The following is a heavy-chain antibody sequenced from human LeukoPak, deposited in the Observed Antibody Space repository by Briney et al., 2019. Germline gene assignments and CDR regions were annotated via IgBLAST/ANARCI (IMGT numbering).Heavy chain of an antibody. J-gene: IGHJ4*02. CDR1: GYSFTSYW. CDR3: ARAYCSGGSCYTYYFDY. CDR2: IYPGDSDT. Sequence: RGESLKISCKGFGYSFTSYWIGWVRQMPGKGLEWMGLIYPGDSDTRYSPSFQGQVTISADKSISTAYLQWSSLKASDTAMYYCARAYCSGGSCYTYYFDYWGQGTLVTVSS. V-gene: IGHV5-51*01. D-gene: IGHD2-15*01.